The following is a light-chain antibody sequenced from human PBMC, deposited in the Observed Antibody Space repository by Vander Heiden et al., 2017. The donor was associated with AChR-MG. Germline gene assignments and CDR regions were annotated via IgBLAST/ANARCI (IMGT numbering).Light chain of an antibody. CDR3: AAWDDSLSGHVV. CDR2: RNS. V-gene: IGLV1-47*01. CDR1: SSNIGSNY. J-gene: IGLJ2*01. Sequence: QSVLTQPPSASGTPGQRVPISCSGSSSNIGSNYVYWYQQLPGTAPKLLIYRNSQRPSGVPDRFSGSKSGTSASLAISGLRSEDEADYYCAAWDDSLSGHVVFGGGTKLTVL.